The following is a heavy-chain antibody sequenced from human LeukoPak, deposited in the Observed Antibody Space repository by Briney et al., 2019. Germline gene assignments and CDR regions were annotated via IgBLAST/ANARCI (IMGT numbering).Heavy chain of an antibody. CDR2: ISAYNGNT. V-gene: IGHV1-18*01. CDR1: GYTFTSYG. D-gene: IGHD1-26*01. Sequence: ASVKVSCKASGYTFTSYGISWVRQAPGQGLEWMGWISAYNGNTNYAQKLQGRVTMTTDTSTSTAYMQLRSLRSDDTAVYYCARDNSGSSHDAFDIWGQGTMVTVSS. J-gene: IGHJ3*02. CDR3: ARDNSGSSHDAFDI.